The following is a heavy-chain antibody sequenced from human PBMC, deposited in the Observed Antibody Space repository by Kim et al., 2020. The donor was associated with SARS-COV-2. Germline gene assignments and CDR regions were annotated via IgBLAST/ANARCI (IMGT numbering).Heavy chain of an antibody. V-gene: IGHV3-9*01. J-gene: IGHJ4*02. D-gene: IGHD6-13*01. CDR3: AKDIAAAGIDY. CDR2: I. Sequence: IGYADAVKGRFTISRDNAKNSLYLQMNSLRAEDTALYYCAKDIAAAGIDYWGQGTLVTVSS.